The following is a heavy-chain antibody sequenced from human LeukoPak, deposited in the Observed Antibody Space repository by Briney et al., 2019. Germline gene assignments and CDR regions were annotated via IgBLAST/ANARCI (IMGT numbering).Heavy chain of an antibody. D-gene: IGHD5/OR15-5a*01. CDR2: TYPGDFYT. V-gene: IGHV5-51*01. Sequence: GESLKIYCKGSGYSFSSYWIGWVRQTPGQGLEGMGITYPGDFYTKYSPSFQGQFTIPADKSISTAYLQWRSLKASDTAIYYCARLYMVSTLWYFDYWGQGTLVTVSS. CDR3: ARLYMVSTLWYFDY. J-gene: IGHJ4*02. CDR1: GYSFSSYW.